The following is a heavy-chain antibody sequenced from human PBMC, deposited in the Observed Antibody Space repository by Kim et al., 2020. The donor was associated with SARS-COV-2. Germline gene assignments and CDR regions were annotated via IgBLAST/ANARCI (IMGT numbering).Heavy chain of an antibody. Sequence: GGSLRLSCAASGFDFSTYWMHWVRQAPGKGLVWVSRIRSDGGAITYADSVKGRFTISRDNAKNTLYLQMNGLRTEDTAVYYCAKVGDYDSSGFYAFFRSWGQGTRVTVSS. CDR3: AKVGDYDSSGFYAFFRS. V-gene: IGHV3-74*03. J-gene: IGHJ1*01. D-gene: IGHD3-22*01. CDR1: GFDFSTYW. CDR2: IRSDGGAI.